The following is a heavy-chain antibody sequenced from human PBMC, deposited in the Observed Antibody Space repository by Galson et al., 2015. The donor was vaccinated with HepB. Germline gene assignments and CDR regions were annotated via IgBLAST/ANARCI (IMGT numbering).Heavy chain of an antibody. V-gene: IGHV1-18*01. D-gene: IGHD4-23*01. CDR1: GYTFTSYG. Sequence: SVKVSCKASGYTFTSYGISWVRQAPGQGLEWMGWISAYNGNTNYAQKLQGRVTTTTDTSTSTAYMELRSLRSDDTAVYYCATLRRTTVVDYYYYYMDVWGKGTTVTVSS. J-gene: IGHJ6*03. CDR2: ISAYNGNT. CDR3: ATLRRTTVVDYYYYYMDV.